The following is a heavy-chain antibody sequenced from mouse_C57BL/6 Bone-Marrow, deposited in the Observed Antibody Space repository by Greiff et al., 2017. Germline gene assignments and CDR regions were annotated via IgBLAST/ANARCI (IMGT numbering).Heavy chain of an antibody. Sequence: QVQLQQPGAELVKPGASVKMSCKASGYTFTSYWITWVKQRPGQGLEWIGDIYPGSGSTNYNEKFKSKATLTVDTSSSTAYMQLSSLTSEDSAVYYCARVYSNYAPVAYWGQGTLVTVSA. J-gene: IGHJ3*01. CDR2: IYPGSGST. CDR3: ARVYSNYAPVAY. D-gene: IGHD2-5*01. CDR1: GYTFTSYW. V-gene: IGHV1-55*01.